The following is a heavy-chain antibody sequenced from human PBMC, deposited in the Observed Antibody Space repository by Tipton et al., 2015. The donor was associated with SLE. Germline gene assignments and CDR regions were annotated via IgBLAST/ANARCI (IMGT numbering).Heavy chain of an antibody. V-gene: IGHV3-30*02. CDR1: GFTFTSYG. CDR2: MRYDGSNK. J-gene: IGHJ4*02. Sequence: GSLRLSCAASGFTFTSYGMHWVRQAPGKGLEWVAFMRYDGSNKYYADSVKGRFTISRDNSKNTLYLQMNSLRSEDTAVYYCARARGPGIAAAGLFDYWGQGTLVTVSS. D-gene: IGHD6-13*01. CDR3: ARARGPGIAAAGLFDY.